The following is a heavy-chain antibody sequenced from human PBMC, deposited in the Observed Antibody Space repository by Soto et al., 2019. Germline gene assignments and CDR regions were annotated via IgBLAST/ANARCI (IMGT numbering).Heavy chain of an antibody. V-gene: IGHV1-18*01. D-gene: IGHD6-6*01. CDR1: GYTFTSYG. CDR3: ARARSIAARRELFDP. J-gene: IGHJ5*02. Sequence: GASVKVSCKASGYTFTSYGISWVRQAPGQGLEWMGWISAYNGNTNYAQKLQGRVTMTTDTSTSTAYMELRSLRSDDTAVYYCARARSIAARRELFDPWGQGTRVTVSS. CDR2: ISAYNGNT.